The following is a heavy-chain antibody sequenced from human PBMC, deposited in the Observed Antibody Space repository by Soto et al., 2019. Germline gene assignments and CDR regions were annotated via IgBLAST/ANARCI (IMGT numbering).Heavy chain of an antibody. V-gene: IGHV3-30*18. CDR3: AKNLYYDFWSGWIDYYYYYGMDV. J-gene: IGHJ6*02. Sequence: GGSLRLSCAASGFTFSSYGMHWVRQAPGKGLEWVAVISYDGSNKYYADSVKGRFTISRDNSKNTLYLQMNSLRAEDTAVYYCAKNLYYDFWSGWIDYYYYYGMDVWGQGTTVTVSS. CDR1: GFTFSSYG. CDR2: ISYDGSNK. D-gene: IGHD3-3*01.